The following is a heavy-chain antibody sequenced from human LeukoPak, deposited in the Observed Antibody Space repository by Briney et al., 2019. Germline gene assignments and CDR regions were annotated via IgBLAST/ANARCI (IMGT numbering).Heavy chain of an antibody. D-gene: IGHD3-10*01. J-gene: IGHJ5*02. CDR1: GYSFTSYW. CDR2: IYPGDSDT. V-gene: IGHV5-51*01. CDR3: ARQWQYGSGSYYNGYNWFDP. Sequence: GESLKISCKGSGYSFTSYWIGWVRQMPGKGLEWMGIIYPGDSDTRYSPSFQGQVTISADKSISTAYLQWSSLKASDTAMYYCARQWQYGSGSYYNGYNWFDPWGQGTLVTVSS.